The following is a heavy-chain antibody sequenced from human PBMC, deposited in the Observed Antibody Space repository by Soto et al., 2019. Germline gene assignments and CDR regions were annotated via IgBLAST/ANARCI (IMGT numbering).Heavy chain of an antibody. D-gene: IGHD3-10*01. V-gene: IGHV4-59*01. CDR1: GGSISSYY. Sequence: PSETLSLTCTVSGGSISSYYWSWIRQPPGKGLEWIGYIYYSGSTNYNPSLKSRVTISVDTSKNQFSLKLSSVTAADTAVYYFARAMRMYYYGSGSYPNWFDPWGQGTLGTVSS. CDR2: IYYSGST. J-gene: IGHJ5*02. CDR3: ARAMRMYYYGSGSYPNWFDP.